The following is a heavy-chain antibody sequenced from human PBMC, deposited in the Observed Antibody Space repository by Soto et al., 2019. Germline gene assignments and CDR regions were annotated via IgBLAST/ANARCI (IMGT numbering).Heavy chain of an antibody. CDR3: TRRARSRFYNFVF. V-gene: IGHV5-10-1*01. CDR2: IDPSDSYV. CDR1: GYSFTAYW. J-gene: IGHJ4*02. Sequence: GESLKISCQASGYSFTAYWITWVRQMPGKGLEWMATIDPSDSYVDYSPSFRGHVTFSVDRSITTVYLQWNSLKASDSAMYFCTRRARSRFYNFVFWGPGALVTVS.